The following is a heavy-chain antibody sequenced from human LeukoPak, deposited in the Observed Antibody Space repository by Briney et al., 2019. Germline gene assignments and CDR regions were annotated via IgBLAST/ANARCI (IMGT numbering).Heavy chain of an antibody. Sequence: SETLSLTCTISGGSISSYYWSWIRQPPGKGLEWIGYIYYSGSTNYNPSLKRRVTISVDTSKNQFSLKLSSVTAADTAVYYCARRKVTIFGVVSGYYYYYMDVWGKGTTVTVSS. D-gene: IGHD3-3*01. CDR1: GGSISSYY. CDR2: IYYSGST. J-gene: IGHJ6*03. CDR3: ARRKVTIFGVVSGYYYYYMDV. V-gene: IGHV4-59*08.